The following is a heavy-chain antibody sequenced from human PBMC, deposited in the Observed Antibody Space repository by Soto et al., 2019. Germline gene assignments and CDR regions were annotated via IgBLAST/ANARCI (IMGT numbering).Heavy chain of an antibody. CDR3: ERDNDRKFDY. J-gene: IGHJ4*02. D-gene: IGHD2-8*01. V-gene: IGHV3-7*03. CDR2: MNRDGSEI. Sequence: DVHLVESGGGLVQPGGSLRLSCAASGFTFSAYWMSWVRHTPGKGLEWVANMNRDGSEIHYMDSVKGRFTISRDNAKSLLYLQMDSLRAEDTAVYYCERDNDRKFDYWGQGTLVTVSS. CDR1: GFTFSAYW.